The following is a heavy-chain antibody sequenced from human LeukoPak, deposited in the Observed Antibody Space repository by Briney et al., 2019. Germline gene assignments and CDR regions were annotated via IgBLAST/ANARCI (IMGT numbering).Heavy chain of an antibody. CDR1: GGSISNKY. CDR3: AKRRGLELLYYYYMDV. D-gene: IGHD1-7*01. Sequence: ETLSLTCTVSGGSISNKYWSWVRQAPGKGLEWDSAISGSGGSTYYADSVKGRFTISRDNSKNTLYLQMNSLRAEDTAVYYCAKRRGLELLYYYYMDVWGKGTTVTVSS. CDR2: ISGSGGST. V-gene: IGHV3-23*01. J-gene: IGHJ6*03.